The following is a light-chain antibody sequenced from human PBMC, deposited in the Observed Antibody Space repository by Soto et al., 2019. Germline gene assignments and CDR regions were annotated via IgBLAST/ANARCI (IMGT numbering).Light chain of an antibody. CDR1: QDINKY. J-gene: IGKJ3*01. Sequence: DIPMTQSPSSLSASVGDRVTITCQASQDINKYLNWYQQKPGRAPKLLIYDASKLQTGVPSRFSGSGSGTDFTFTINNLQPEDTATYYCQQYDNRPPFTFGPGTKVDIK. CDR2: DAS. V-gene: IGKV1-33*01. CDR3: QQYDNRPPFT.